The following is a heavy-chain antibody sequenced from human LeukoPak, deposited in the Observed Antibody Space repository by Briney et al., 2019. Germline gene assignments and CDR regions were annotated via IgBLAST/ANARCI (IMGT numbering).Heavy chain of an antibody. V-gene: IGHV1-18*01. D-gene: IGHD6-19*01. CDR3: ARGAYSSGSYYFDH. CDR1: GYTFTSYG. CDR2: ISAYNGNT. Sequence: ASVKVSCKASGYTFTSYGIGWVRQAPGQGLEWMGWISAYNGNTNYAQKLQGRVTMTTDTSTSTAYMNLRSLRSDDTAVNYCARGAYSSGSYYFDHWGQGTLVTVSS. J-gene: IGHJ4*02.